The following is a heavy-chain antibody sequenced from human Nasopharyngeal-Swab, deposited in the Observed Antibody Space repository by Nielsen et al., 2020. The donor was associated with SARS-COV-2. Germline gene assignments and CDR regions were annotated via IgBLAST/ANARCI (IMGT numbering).Heavy chain of an antibody. D-gene: IGHD6-19*01. CDR3: ARERGSSGLDGFDI. J-gene: IGHJ3*02. CDR2: INSLRTYI. Sequence: GGSLRLSCAASGFTFSAYRMNWVRQAPGKGLEWVSSINSLRTYIHYVDLVKGRFTISRDNAKSSLYLQMNSLRAEDTAVYYCARERGSSGLDGFDIWGQGTMVTVSP. CDR1: GFTFSAYR. V-gene: IGHV3-21*01.